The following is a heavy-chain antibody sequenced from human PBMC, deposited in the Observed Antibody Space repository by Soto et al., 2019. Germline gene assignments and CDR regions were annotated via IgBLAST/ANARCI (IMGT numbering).Heavy chain of an antibody. D-gene: IGHD3-22*01. CDR1: GFSFSSYA. Sequence: GSLRLSCAASGFSFSSYAMSWVRQAPGKGLDWVSAISGSGTKTHYADSVKGRFTISRDNSKNTLYLQMNSLRAEDTAVYYCAKDHPVIEVVKVFEYWGRGALVTVSS. J-gene: IGHJ4*02. V-gene: IGHV3-23*01. CDR2: ISGSGTKT. CDR3: AKDHPVIEVVKVFEY.